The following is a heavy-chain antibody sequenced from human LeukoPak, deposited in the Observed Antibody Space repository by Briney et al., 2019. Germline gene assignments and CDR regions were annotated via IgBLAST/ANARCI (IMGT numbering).Heavy chain of an antibody. V-gene: IGHV3-48*03. D-gene: IGHD4-17*01. CDR2: ISTSGSTI. CDR1: GFTFSSYE. CDR3: ARRDYASDY. Sequence: GGSLRLSCAASGFTFSSYEMNWVRQAPGRGLEWVSYISTSGSTIYYADSVKGRFTISRDNAKNSLYLQMNSLRAEDTAVYYCARRDYASDYWGQGTLVTVSS. J-gene: IGHJ4*02.